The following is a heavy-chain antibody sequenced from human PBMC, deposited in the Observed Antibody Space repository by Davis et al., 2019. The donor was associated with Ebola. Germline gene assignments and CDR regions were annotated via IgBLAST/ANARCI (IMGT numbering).Heavy chain of an antibody. J-gene: IGHJ6*02. V-gene: IGHV1-18*01. CDR1: VYTFTSYE. CDR3: ARDSYGYYVLYYYYGMDV. CDR2: ISAYKGNT. Sequence: ASVKVSCKASVYTFTSYEINWVRQATGQGLEWMGWISAYKGNTNYAQKLQCRVTMTTDTSTSTAYMELRSLRSDDTAVYYCARDSYGYYVLYYYYGMDVWGQGTTVTVSS. D-gene: IGHD4-17*01.